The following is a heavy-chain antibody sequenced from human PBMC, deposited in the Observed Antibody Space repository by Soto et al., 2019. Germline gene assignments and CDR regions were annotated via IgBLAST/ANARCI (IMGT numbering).Heavy chain of an antibody. Sequence: PSETLSLTCTVSGGSVSSGSYYWSWIRQPPGKGLEWIGYIYYSGSTNYNPSLKSRVTISVDTSKNQFSLKLSSVTAADTAVYYCARDSGAHYYGSGSYFWFDPWGQGTLVTVSS. D-gene: IGHD3-10*01. V-gene: IGHV4-61*01. J-gene: IGHJ5*02. CDR3: ARDSGAHYYGSGSYFWFDP. CDR1: GGSVSSGSYY. CDR2: IYYSGST.